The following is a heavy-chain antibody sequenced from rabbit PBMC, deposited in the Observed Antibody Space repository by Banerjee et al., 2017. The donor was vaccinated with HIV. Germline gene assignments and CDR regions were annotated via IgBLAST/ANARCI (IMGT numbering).Heavy chain of an antibody. CDR2: INTSSGNT. Sequence: QSLEESGGGLVTPGGTLTLTCKASGFTLSSYGVSWVRQAPGKGLEWIACINTSSGNTVYATWATVRFTISKTSWTTVTLQMTSLTAADTATYFCARNNSTGATYDLWGPGTLVTVS. J-gene: IGHJ4*01. D-gene: IGHD7-1*01. V-gene: IGHV1S40*01. CDR1: GFTLSSYG. CDR3: ARNNSTGATYDL.